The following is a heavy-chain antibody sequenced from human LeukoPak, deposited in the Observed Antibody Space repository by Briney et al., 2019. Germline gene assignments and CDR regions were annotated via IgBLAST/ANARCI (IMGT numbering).Heavy chain of an antibody. Sequence: ASVKVSCKGSGYTFTTYGISWVRQAPGQGLEWMGWINSYTGKTNYAQKLQGRVTVTTDTSTSTAYMELRGLRSDDTAVYYCARDGPLHRCSAFSCYSAYWGQGTLVTVSS. D-gene: IGHD2-15*01. CDR2: INSYTGKT. CDR3: ARDGPLHRCSAFSCYSAY. V-gene: IGHV1-18*01. CDR1: GYTFTTYG. J-gene: IGHJ4*02.